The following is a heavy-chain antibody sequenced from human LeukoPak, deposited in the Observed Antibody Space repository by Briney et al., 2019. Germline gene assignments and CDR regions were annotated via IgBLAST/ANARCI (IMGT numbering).Heavy chain of an antibody. CDR3: ARVIGYYDGSGYGDY. D-gene: IGHD3-22*01. CDR2: ISSSGSYI. Sequence: PGGSLRLSCTGSGFTFSSYSMNWVRQAPGKGMKWVSSISSSGSYIYYADSVKGRFTISRDNAENSLYLQMNSLRAEDTAVYYCARVIGYYDGSGYGDYWGQGTLVTVSS. J-gene: IGHJ4*02. V-gene: IGHV3-21*01. CDR1: GFTFSSYS.